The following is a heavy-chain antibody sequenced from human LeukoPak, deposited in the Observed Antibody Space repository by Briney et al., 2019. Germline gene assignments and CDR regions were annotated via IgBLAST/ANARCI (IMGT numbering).Heavy chain of an antibody. Sequence: SETLSLTCTVSGGSISSSSYYWGWIRQPPGKGLEWIGSIYYSGSTYYNPSLKSRVTISVDTSKNQFSLKLSSVTAADTAVYYCASLPPTLYSSSWETPKRSIDYWGQGTLVTVSS. CDR3: ASLPPTLYSSSWETPKRSIDY. J-gene: IGHJ4*02. CDR1: GGSISSSSYY. V-gene: IGHV4-39*07. D-gene: IGHD6-13*01. CDR2: IYYSGST.